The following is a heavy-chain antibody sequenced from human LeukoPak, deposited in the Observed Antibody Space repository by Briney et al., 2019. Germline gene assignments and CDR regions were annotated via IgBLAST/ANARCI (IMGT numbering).Heavy chain of an antibody. D-gene: IGHD3-22*01. CDR2: ISGRGGSI. Sequence: GGSLRLSCAASGLTFSNYAMSWVRQAPGKGLEWVSAISGRGGSIHYADSVKGRFTISRDNSKNTLYLQMNSLRAGDTAVYYCATDPPYYYDSSGYFGYWGQGTLVTVSS. V-gene: IGHV3-23*01. J-gene: IGHJ4*02. CDR1: GLTFSNYA. CDR3: ATDPPYYYDSSGYFGY.